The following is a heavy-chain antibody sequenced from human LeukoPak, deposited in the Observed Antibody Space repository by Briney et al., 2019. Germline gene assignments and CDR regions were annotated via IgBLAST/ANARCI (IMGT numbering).Heavy chain of an antibody. CDR1: GGSISSYY. Sequence: SETLSLTCTVSGGSISSYYWSWIRQPAGKGLEWIGRIHTSGSTNYSPSLKSRVTMSVDTSKNQFSLKLSSVTAADTAVYYCARDRYYYDSSARYFDYWGQGTLVTGSS. CDR2: IHTSGST. D-gene: IGHD3-22*01. CDR3: ARDRYYYDSSARYFDY. J-gene: IGHJ4*02. V-gene: IGHV4-4*07.